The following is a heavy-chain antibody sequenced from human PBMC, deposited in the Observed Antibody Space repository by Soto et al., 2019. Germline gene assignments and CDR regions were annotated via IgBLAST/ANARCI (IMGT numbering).Heavy chain of an antibody. V-gene: IGHV4-59*01. CDR3: ARDSSSSWYGPTGYYGMDV. Sequence: QVQLQESGPGLVKPSETLSLTCTVSGGSISSYYWSWIRQHPGKGLEWIGYIYYSGSTNYNPSLKSRVTISVDTSKNQFSLKLSSVTAADTAVYYCARDSSSSWYGPTGYYGMDVWGQGTTVTVSS. D-gene: IGHD6-13*01. J-gene: IGHJ6*02. CDR1: GGSISSYY. CDR2: IYYSGST.